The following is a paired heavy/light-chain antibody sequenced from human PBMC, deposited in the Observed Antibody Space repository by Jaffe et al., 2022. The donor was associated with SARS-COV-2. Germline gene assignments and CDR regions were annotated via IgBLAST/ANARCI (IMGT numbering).Heavy chain of an antibody. CDR2: LYSGGYT. J-gene: IGHJ4*02. CDR1: GYTISSNY. CDR3: ARGGALAGLRFGFDY. Sequence: EVQLVESGGGLVQPGGSLRLSCVVSGYTISSNYMNWVRQAPGKGLEWVSTLYSGGYTYYTDSVKGRFTISRDNSKNTLYLQMNSLRPEDTAVYYCARGGALAGLRFGFDYWGQGTLVTVSS. V-gene: IGHV3-66*02. D-gene: IGHD6-19*01.
Light chain of an antibody. J-gene: IGKJ1*01. CDR2: WAS. CDR3: QQYCTTPPWT. CDR1: QSVLYSSNNKNY. V-gene: IGKV4-1*01. Sequence: DIVMTQSPDSLAVSLGERATINCKSSQSVLYSSNNKNYLAWYQQKPGQPPKLLIYWASTRESGVPDRFSGSGSGTDFTLTISSLQAEDVAVYYCQQYCTTPPWTFGQGTKVEIK.